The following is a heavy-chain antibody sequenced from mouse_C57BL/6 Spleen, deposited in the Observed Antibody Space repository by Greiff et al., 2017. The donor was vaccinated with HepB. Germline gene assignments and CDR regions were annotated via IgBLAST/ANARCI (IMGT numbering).Heavy chain of an antibody. J-gene: IGHJ2*01. CDR3: ARMVTTLFDY. CDR2: ISSGSSTI. Sequence: DVKLVESGGGLVKPGGSLKLSCAASGFTFSDYGMHWVRQAPEKGLEWVAYISSGSSTIYYADTVKGRFTISRDNAKNTLFLQMTSLRSEDTAMYYCARMVTTLFDYWGQGTTLTVSS. V-gene: IGHV5-17*01. CDR1: GFTFSDYG. D-gene: IGHD2-2*01.